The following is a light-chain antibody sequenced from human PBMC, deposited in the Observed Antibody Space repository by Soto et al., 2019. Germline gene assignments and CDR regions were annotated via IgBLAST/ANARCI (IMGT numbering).Light chain of an antibody. CDR1: QSVSNN. Sequence: EIGMTQSAARLSVSPGERVTLSCRASQSVSNNLVWYQQKPGQAPRLLMYGSSIRATGIPPRFSGTGSGTESTLTISSLQSEDFAVYYCQHHDNWPPITSGQGHDWRL. J-gene: IGKJ5*01. V-gene: IGKV3-15*01. CDR2: GSS. CDR3: QHHDNWPPIT.